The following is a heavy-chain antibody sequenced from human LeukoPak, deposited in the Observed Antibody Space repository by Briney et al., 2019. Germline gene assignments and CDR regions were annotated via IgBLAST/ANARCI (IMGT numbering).Heavy chain of an antibody. Sequence: GGSLRLSCAASGFTFSAYRMSWVRQAPGKGLEWVSHINHDGSETNHVASMKGRVTISRDNAKNSLYLQMNSRRGEDMAVHFCANDLRLGGRGPEYWGQGTLVSVSS. J-gene: IGHJ4*02. CDR1: GFTFSAYR. V-gene: IGHV3-7*05. CDR2: INHDGSET. D-gene: IGHD3-16*01. CDR3: ANDLRLGGRGPEY.